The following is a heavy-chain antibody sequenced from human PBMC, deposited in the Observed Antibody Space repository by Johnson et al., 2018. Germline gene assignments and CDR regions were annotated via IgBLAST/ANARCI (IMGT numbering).Heavy chain of an antibody. Sequence: AQLAESGGGLVQPGGSLRLSCAASGFTFTNYWMSWVRQAPGNGLEWVANITQDGGEKYYVDSVKGRFTISRDNAKNSLYLQMNSLRAEDTAVYYWARGRGMDVWGQGTTVTVSS. CDR1: GFTFTNYW. CDR2: ITQDGGEK. CDR3: ARGRGMDV. J-gene: IGHJ6*02. V-gene: IGHV3-7*01.